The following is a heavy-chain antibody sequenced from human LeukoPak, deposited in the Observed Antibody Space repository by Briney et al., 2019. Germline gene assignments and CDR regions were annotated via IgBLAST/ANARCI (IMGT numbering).Heavy chain of an antibody. CDR2: IYPGDSYT. Sequence: GASPQISCQGSGSIFTSYWIGRGRQLPGKGQGGMGIIYPGDSYTRYSPSVQGQVTNSADKSISTAYLQWSSLKASDTAMYYCATQTAGDRDYYMDVWGKGTTVTVSS. CDR3: ATQTAGDRDYYMDV. V-gene: IGHV5-51*01. D-gene: IGHD7-27*01. J-gene: IGHJ6*03. CDR1: GSIFTSYW.